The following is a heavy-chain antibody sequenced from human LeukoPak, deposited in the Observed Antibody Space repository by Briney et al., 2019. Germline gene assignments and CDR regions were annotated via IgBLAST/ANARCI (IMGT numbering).Heavy chain of an antibody. V-gene: IGHV3-21*04. CDR2: ISSSSSYI. CDR1: GFTFSSYS. J-gene: IGHJ5*02. CDR3: AKSRKVAPNWFDP. D-gene: IGHD2-15*01. Sequence: GGSLRLSCAASGFTFSSYSMNWVRQAPGKGLEWVSSISSSSSYIYYADSVKGRFTISRDNSKNTLYLQMNSLRAEDTAVYYCAKSRKVAPNWFDPWGQGTLVTVSS.